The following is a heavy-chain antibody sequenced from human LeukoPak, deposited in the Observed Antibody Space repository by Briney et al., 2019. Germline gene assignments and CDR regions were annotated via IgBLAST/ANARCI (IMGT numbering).Heavy chain of an antibody. CDR3: ARDSGYSSGWYGGGLYYYYMDV. Sequence: ASVKVSCKASGGTFSSYSISWVRQAPGQGLEWMGWISAYNGNTNYAQKLQGRVTMTTDTSTSAAYMELRSLRSDDTAVYYCARDSGYSSGWYGGGLYYYYMDVWGKGTTVTVSS. CDR2: ISAYNGNT. D-gene: IGHD6-19*01. CDR1: GGTFSSYS. J-gene: IGHJ6*03. V-gene: IGHV1-18*04.